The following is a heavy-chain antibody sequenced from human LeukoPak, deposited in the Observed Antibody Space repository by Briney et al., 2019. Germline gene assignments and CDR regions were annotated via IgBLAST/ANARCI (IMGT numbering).Heavy chain of an antibody. CDR2: ISSSGSTI. CDR1: GFTFSSYE. V-gene: IGHV3-48*03. D-gene: IGHD3-3*01. CDR3: ARDRYDFWSGYSLNWFDP. J-gene: IGHJ5*02. Sequence: PGGSLRLSCAASGFTFSSYEMNWVRQAPGKGLEWVSYISSSGSTIYYAHSVKGRFTISRDNAKNSLYLQMNSLRAEDTAVYYCARDRYDFWSGYSLNWFDPWGQGTLVTVSS.